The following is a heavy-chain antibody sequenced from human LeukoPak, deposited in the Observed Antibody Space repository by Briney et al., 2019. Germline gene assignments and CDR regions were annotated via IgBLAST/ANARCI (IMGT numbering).Heavy chain of an antibody. Sequence: SETLSLTCAVSGGSIISGGYSWSWIRQPPGKGLEWIGYIYHSGSTYYNPSLKSRVTISVDRSKNQFSLKLSSVTAADTAVYYCARGETNYDFWSGYYSLTDYWGQGTLVTVSS. J-gene: IGHJ4*02. CDR2: IYHSGST. V-gene: IGHV4-30-2*01. CDR1: GGSIISGGYS. CDR3: ARGETNYDFWSGYYSLTDY. D-gene: IGHD3-3*01.